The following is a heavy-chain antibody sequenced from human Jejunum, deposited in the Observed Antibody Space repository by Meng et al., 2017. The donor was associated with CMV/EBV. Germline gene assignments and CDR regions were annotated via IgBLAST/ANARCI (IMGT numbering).Heavy chain of an antibody. CDR1: GFTFSHFA. V-gene: IGHV3-30*04. D-gene: IGHD4/OR15-4a*01. CDR3: AKDSTNYGLDY. CDR2: IAYDGANE. Sequence: ASGFTFSHFAMHWVRQTPGKGLEWLAVIAYDGANEYYADSVEGRFSISRDNSKNTLYLQMNSLRAEDTAVYYCAKDSTNYGLDYWGQGTLVTVSS. J-gene: IGHJ4*02.